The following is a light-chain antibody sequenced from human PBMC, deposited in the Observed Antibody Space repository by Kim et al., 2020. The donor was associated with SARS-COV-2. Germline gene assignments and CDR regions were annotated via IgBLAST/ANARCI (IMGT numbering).Light chain of an antibody. CDR3: QARDSSTEV. J-gene: IGLJ1*01. CDR1: KLGDKY. V-gene: IGLV3-1*01. Sequence: SYELTQPPSVSVSPGQTASITCSGDKLGDKYACWYQQKSGQSPVLVIYQDSKRPSGIPERFSGSNSGNTATLTISGTHAMAEADYYCQARDSSTEVFGTG. CDR2: QDS.